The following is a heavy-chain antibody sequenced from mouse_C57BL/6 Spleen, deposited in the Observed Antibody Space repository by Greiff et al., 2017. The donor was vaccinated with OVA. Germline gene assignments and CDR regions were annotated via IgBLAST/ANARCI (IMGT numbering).Heavy chain of an antibody. J-gene: IGHJ3*01. Sequence: VQLQQSGAELARPGASVKLSCKASGYTFTSYGISWVKQRTGQGLEWIGEIYPRSGNTYYNEKFKGKATLTADKSSSTAYMELRRLTSEDSAVYFCARYYGNYDWFAYWGQGTLVTVSA. CDR1: GYTFTSYG. D-gene: IGHD2-1*01. V-gene: IGHV1-81*01. CDR2: IYPRSGNT. CDR3: ARYYGNYDWFAY.